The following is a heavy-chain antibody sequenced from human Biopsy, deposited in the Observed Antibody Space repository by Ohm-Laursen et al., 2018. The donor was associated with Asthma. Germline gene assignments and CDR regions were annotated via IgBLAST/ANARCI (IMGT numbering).Heavy chain of an antibody. Sequence: SLRLSCAASGFTFSSYGMHWVRQAPGKGLEWAAVISYDGSNKYYADSVKGRFTISRDNSKNTLYLQMNSLRAEDTAVYYRAKESGSNYAFDIWGQGTMVTVSS. CDR1: GFTFSSYG. D-gene: IGHD1-1*01. CDR3: AKESGSNYAFDI. V-gene: IGHV3-30*18. J-gene: IGHJ3*02. CDR2: ISYDGSNK.